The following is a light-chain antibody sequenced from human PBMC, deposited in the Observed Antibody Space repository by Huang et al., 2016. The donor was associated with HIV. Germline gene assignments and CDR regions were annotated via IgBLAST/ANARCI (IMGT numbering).Light chain of an antibody. CDR3: QQHNTWPRT. CDR2: AAA. Sequence: EIVMTQSPATLSVSPGERATLSCRASQIVGSNLAWYQQRRGQAPRLLIYAAATRASGTPDRFSGRGSGTEFTLTVSSLQSEDCAVYYCQQHNTWPRTFGQGTRV. CDR1: QIVGSN. J-gene: IGKJ1*01. V-gene: IGKV3-15*01.